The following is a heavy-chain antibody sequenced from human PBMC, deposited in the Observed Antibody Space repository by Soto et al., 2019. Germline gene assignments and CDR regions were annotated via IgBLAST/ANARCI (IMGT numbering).Heavy chain of an antibody. Sequence: PGGSLRLSCAASGFTFSSYSMNWVRQAPGKGLEWVSYISSSSSTIYYADSVKGRFTISRDNAKNSLYLQMNSLRDEDTAVYYCAREATMVRGLHSYYGMDVWGQGTTVTVSS. CDR3: AREATMVRGLHSYYGMDV. D-gene: IGHD3-10*01. J-gene: IGHJ6*02. V-gene: IGHV3-48*02. CDR2: ISSSSSTI. CDR1: GFTFSSYS.